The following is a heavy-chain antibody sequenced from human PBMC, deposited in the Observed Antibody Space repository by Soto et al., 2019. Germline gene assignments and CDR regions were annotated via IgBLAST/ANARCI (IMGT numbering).Heavy chain of an antibody. V-gene: IGHV4-34*01. CDR3: AREPISRYYFDY. D-gene: IGHD2-21*01. CDR2: INHSGST. Sequence: QVQLQQWGAGLLKPSETLSLTCAVYGGSFSGYYWSWIRQPPGKGLEWIGEINHSGSTNYNPSLKSRVTISVDTSKNQFSLKLSSVTAADTAVYYCAREPISRYYFDYWGQGTLVTVSS. J-gene: IGHJ4*02. CDR1: GGSFSGYY.